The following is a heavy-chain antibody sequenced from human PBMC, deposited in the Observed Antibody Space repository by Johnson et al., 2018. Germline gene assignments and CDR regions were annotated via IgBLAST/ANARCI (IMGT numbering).Heavy chain of an antibody. D-gene: IGHD3-10*01. J-gene: IGHJ6*02. CDR1: GFTFSSYG. CDR2: IWYDGSNK. V-gene: IGHV3-33*01. CDR3: ARDRGGYYYGMDV. Sequence: QVQLVESGGGVVQXGRSXRLXCAASGFTFSSYGMHWVRQAPGKGLEWVAVIWYDGSNKYYADSVKGRFTISRDNSKNTLYLQMNSLRAEDTAVYYCARDRGGYYYGMDVWGQGTTVTVSS.